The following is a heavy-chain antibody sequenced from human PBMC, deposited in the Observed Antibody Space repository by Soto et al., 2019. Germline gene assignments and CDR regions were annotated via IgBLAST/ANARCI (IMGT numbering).Heavy chain of an antibody. CDR1: GFTFSDSS. Sequence: EVQLVESGGGLVQPGGSLKLSCAASGFTFSDSSMHWVRQASGKGLEWVGRISNEANSYATAYAASVKGRFTISRDDSKDTAYLQMDSLKTEDTAVYYCRSVKVAATADYFDYWGQGTLVTVSS. CDR2: ISNEANSYAT. D-gene: IGHD2-15*01. CDR3: RSVKVAATADYFDY. J-gene: IGHJ4*02. V-gene: IGHV3-73*02.